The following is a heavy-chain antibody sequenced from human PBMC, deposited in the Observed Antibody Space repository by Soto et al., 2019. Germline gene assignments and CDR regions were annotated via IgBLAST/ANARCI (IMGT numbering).Heavy chain of an antibody. CDR3: AKDRGSSWYFSTFDY. D-gene: IGHD6-13*01. Sequence: PGVSLRLSCAASGFTFSSHAMSWVRQAPGKGLEWVSAISGSGGSTYYADSVRGRFTISRDNSKNTLYLQMNSLRAEDTAVYYCAKDRGSSWYFSTFDYWGQGTLVTVSS. CDR2: ISGSGGST. V-gene: IGHV3-23*01. J-gene: IGHJ4*02. CDR1: GFTFSSHA.